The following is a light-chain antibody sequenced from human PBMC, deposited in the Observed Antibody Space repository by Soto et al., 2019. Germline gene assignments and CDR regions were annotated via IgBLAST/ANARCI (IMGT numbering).Light chain of an antibody. CDR3: QQYGDWPAT. CDR2: EAS. V-gene: IGKV3-15*01. Sequence: MTQSPATLSVLSGESGTLSCWASQSVNINLAWYYQKPGQAPRLLISEASTRATGIPARFSGGGSGTKFTLTISSLQSEDFAVYYCQQYGDWPATFGQGTKVDI. CDR1: QSVNIN. J-gene: IGKJ1*01.